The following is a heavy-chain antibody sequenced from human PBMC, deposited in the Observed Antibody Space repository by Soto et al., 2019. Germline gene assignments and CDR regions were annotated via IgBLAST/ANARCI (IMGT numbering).Heavy chain of an antibody. J-gene: IGHJ6*02. CDR1: GYTFTGYY. Sequence: ASVKVSCKASGYTFTGYYMHWVRQAPGQGLEGMGWINPNSGGTNYAQKFQGRVTMTRDTSISTAYMELSRLRSDDTAVYYCARVVVVPAANYYYYGMDVWGQGTTVTVSS. CDR3: ARVVVVPAANYYYYGMDV. D-gene: IGHD2-2*01. CDR2: INPNSGGT. V-gene: IGHV1-2*02.